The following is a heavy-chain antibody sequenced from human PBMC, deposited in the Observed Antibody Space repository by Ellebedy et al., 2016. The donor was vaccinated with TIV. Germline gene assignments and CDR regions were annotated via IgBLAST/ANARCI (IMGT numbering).Heavy chain of an antibody. D-gene: IGHD2-2*01. CDR1: GDFIGDYC. CDR3: AREPQQYCSSTSCYSYGMDV. CDR2: IYTSGST. J-gene: IGHJ6*02. Sequence: SETLSLTXSVSGDFIGDYCWAWFRQPAGKGLEWIGRIYTSGSTNYNPSLNSRVTMSIDTSKKQFSLRLSSVAAADTAVYYCAREPQQYCSSTSCYSYGMDVWGQGTTVTVSS. V-gene: IGHV4-4*07.